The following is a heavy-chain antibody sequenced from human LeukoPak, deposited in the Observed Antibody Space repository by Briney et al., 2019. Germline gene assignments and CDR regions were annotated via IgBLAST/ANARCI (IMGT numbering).Heavy chain of an antibody. Sequence: ASVKVSCKASGYTFTSYYMHWVRQAPGQGLEWMGIINASGGSTSYAQKFQGRVTMTRDTSTSTVYMELSSLRSDDTAVYYCARDSGIVVGPAAMSFDYWGQGTLVTVSS. CDR1: GYTFTSYY. J-gene: IGHJ4*02. D-gene: IGHD2-2*01. CDR3: ARDSGIVVGPAAMSFDY. V-gene: IGHV1-46*01. CDR2: INASGGST.